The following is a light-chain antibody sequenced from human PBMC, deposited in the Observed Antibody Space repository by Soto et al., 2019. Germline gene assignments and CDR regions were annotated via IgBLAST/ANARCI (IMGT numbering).Light chain of an antibody. Sequence: SYELTQPPSVSVAPGKTARITCGGNNIGSKSVHWYQQKPGQAPVLVIYYDSDRPSGIPERFSGFKSGNTATLTISRVEAGDEADYYCQVWDSSSDHSYVFGTGTKLTVL. CDR2: YDS. CDR1: NIGSKS. CDR3: QVWDSSSDHSYV. J-gene: IGLJ1*01. V-gene: IGLV3-21*04.